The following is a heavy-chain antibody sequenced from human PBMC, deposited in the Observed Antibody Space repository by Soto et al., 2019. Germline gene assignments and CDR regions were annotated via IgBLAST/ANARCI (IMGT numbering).Heavy chain of an antibody. Sequence: SETLSPTXTVSGGSISSGDYYWSWIRQPPGKGLEWIGYIYYSGSTYYNPSLKSRVTISVDTSKNQFSLKLSSVTAADTAVYYCARDNIVVVPAAIYYYYGMDVWGQGTTVTVSS. CDR1: GGSISSGDYY. CDR3: ARDNIVVVPAAIYYYYGMDV. V-gene: IGHV4-30-4*01. J-gene: IGHJ6*02. CDR2: IYYSGST. D-gene: IGHD2-2*01.